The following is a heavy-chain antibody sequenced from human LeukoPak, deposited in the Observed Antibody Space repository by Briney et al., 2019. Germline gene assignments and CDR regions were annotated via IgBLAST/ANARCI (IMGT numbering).Heavy chain of an antibody. J-gene: IGHJ4*02. D-gene: IGHD3-9*01. CDR1: GFSFDDYA. V-gene: IGHV3-9*01. Sequence: RSGGSLRLSCEASGFSFDDYAMPWVRHAPGKGLEWVAGISRNSYNVAYGDSVKGRFTISRDNAKKSLSLQMNSLGTEDTAFYYCAKSRDDGTGYYYDYWGQGVLVTVAS. CDR3: AKSRDDGTGYYYDY. CDR2: ISRNSYNV.